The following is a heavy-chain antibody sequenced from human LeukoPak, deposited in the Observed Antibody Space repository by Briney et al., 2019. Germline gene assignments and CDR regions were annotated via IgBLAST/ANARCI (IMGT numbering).Heavy chain of an antibody. CDR1: GFTFSSYA. CDR3: AKDLIAVAGSFSLSSDH. J-gene: IGHJ5*02. D-gene: IGHD6-19*01. CDR2: ISGSGGST. V-gene: IGHV3-23*01. Sequence: GGSLRLSCAASGFTFSSYAMSWVRQAPGKGLEWVSAISGSGGSTYYADSVKGRFTISRDNSKNTLYLQMNSLRAEDTAVYYCAKDLIAVAGSFSLSSDHWGQGILVTVSS.